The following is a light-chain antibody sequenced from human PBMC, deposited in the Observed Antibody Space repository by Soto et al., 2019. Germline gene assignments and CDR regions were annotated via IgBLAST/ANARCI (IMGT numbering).Light chain of an antibody. J-gene: IGKJ5*01. V-gene: IGKV3-20*01. CDR1: QSVSSSY. CDR2: GAS. CDR3: QQYGSSPPIT. Sequence: EVVVTQSAATLSVSPGERATLSCRASQSVSSSYLAWYQQKPGQAPRLLIYGASSRATGIPDRFSGSGSGTDFTLTISRLEPEDFAVYYCQQYGSSPPITFGQGTRLENK.